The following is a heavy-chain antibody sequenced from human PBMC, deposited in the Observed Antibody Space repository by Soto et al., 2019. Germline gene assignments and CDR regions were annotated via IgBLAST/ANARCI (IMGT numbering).Heavy chain of an antibody. Sequence: ASETLSLTCAVYGGSFSGYYWSWIRQPPGKGLEWIGEINHSGSTNYNPSLKSRVTISVDTSKNQFSLKLSSVTAADTAVYYCARMAYYDILTGYYIRSRYFDYWGQGTLVTVSS. J-gene: IGHJ4*02. D-gene: IGHD3-9*01. CDR2: INHSGST. CDR3: ARMAYYDILTGYYIRSRYFDY. V-gene: IGHV4-34*01. CDR1: GGSFSGYY.